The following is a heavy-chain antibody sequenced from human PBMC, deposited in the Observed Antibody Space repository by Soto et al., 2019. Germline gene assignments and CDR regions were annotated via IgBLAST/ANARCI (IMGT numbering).Heavy chain of an antibody. CDR2: IYWNDDK. Sequence: SGPTLVKPTQTLTLTCTFSGFSLSTSGVGVGWIRQPPGKALEWLALIYWNDDKRYSPSLKSRLTITKDTSKNQVVLTMTNMDPVDTATYYCAHVKTLDDAFDIWGQGTMVTVSS. V-gene: IGHV2-5*01. D-gene: IGHD1-1*01. J-gene: IGHJ3*02. CDR3: AHVKTLDDAFDI. CDR1: GFSLSTSGVG.